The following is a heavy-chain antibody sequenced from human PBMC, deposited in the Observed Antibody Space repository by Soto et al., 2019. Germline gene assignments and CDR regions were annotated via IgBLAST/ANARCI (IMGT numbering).Heavy chain of an antibody. V-gene: IGHV3-30*03. CDR2: ISYDGSNK. J-gene: IGHJ4*02. Sequence: GGSLRLSCAASGFTFSSYGMHWVRQAPGKGLEWVAVISYDGSNKYYADSVKGRSTISRDNPKNTLYLQMNSLRVEDTAVYYCASRVPVDYWGQGTLVTVSS. CDR1: GFTFSSYG. CDR3: ASRVPVDY.